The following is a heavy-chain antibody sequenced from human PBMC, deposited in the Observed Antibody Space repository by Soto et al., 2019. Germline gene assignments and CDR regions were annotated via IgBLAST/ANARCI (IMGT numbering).Heavy chain of an antibody. J-gene: IGHJ3*02. D-gene: IGHD3-3*01. CDR2: IYYSGST. CDR3: ASRITIFGVGAFDI. CDR1: GGSISSYY. Sequence: SETLSLTCTVSGGSISSYYWSWIRQPPGKGLEWIGYIYYSGSTNYNPSLKSRVTISVDTSKDQFSLKLSSVTAADTAVYYCASRITIFGVGAFDIWGQGTMVTVSS. V-gene: IGHV4-59*01.